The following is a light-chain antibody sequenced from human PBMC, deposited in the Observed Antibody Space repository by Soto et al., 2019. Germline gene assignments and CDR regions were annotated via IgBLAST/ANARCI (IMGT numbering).Light chain of an antibody. Sequence: NFMLTQPHSVSESPGKTVTISCTRSSGSIASNYVQWYQQRPGSAPTTVIYEDNQRPSGVPDRFSGSIDSSSNSASLTISRLKTEDEADYYCQSYDSSNHVGFGGGTKLTVL. CDR3: QSYDSSNHVG. J-gene: IGLJ2*01. V-gene: IGLV6-57*04. CDR1: SGSIASNY. CDR2: EDN.